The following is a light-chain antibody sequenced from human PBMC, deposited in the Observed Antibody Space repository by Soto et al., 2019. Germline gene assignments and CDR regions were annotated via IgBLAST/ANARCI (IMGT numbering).Light chain of an antibody. CDR3: QQYNSYSSCT. J-gene: IGKJ1*01. V-gene: IGKV1-5*02. CDR2: DAS. CDR1: QGLSIW. Sequence: DIQMTQSPSTLSASVGDRVTIICRASQGLSIWLAWYRQKPGRAPKLLIHDASSLESGVPSRFSGRGYGTEFTLNISSLQTDDFATSYSQQYNSYSSCTVGQGTKV.